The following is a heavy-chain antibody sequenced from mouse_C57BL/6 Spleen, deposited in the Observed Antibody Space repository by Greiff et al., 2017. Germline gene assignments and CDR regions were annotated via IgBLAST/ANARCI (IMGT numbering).Heavy chain of an antibody. CDR1: GYTFTSYW. D-gene: IGHD2-5*01. CDR2: IYPGNSDT. V-gene: IGHV1-5*01. J-gene: IGHJ2*01. CDR3: TRPYFSSPYYFDY. Sequence: VQLQQSGTVLARPGASVKMSCKTSGYTFTSYWMHWVKQRPGQGLEWIGAIYPGNSDTSYNQKFKGKAKLTAVTSASTAYMELRSLTNEDSAVYYGTRPYFSSPYYFDYWGQGTTLTVSS.